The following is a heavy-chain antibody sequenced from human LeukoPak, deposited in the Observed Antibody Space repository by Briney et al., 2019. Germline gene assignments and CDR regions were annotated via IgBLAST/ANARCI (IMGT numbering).Heavy chain of an antibody. CDR2: ISGSGDTI. Sequence: GGSLRLSCAASGISFSDYYMSWIRQAPGKGLEWIAYISGSGDTIKYADFVEGRFTISRDNAKRSVYLEMNSLTDEDTAVYFCARGVAMAIWSQGTLVTVSS. CDR1: GISFSDYY. V-gene: IGHV3-11*04. J-gene: IGHJ4*02. D-gene: IGHD2-15*01. CDR3: ARGVAMAI.